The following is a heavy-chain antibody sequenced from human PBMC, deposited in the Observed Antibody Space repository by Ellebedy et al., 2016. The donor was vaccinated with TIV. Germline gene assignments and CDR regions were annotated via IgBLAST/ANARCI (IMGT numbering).Heavy chain of an antibody. CDR3: ARGRSGTYIHHAFDY. CDR1: GFTFSSYA. Sequence: PGGSLRLSCAASGFTFSSYAMSWVRQAPGKGLEWVSTISNTGSRTYYADSVEGRFTISRDNSKNTLYLQMNSLRVEDTAIYYCARGRSGTYIHHAFDYWGQGTLVTASS. V-gene: IGHV3-23*01. J-gene: IGHJ4*02. CDR2: ISNTGSRT. D-gene: IGHD1-14*01.